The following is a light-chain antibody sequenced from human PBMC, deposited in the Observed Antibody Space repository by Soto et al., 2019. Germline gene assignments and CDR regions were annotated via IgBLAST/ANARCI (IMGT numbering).Light chain of an antibody. CDR2: AAS. CDR1: QSISSY. J-gene: IGKJ1*01. V-gene: IGKV1-39*01. CDR3: QQSYSRMT. Sequence: DIQMTQSPSSLSASLGDGVTIXXRASQSISSYVSWYQQKPGKAPKLLIYAASRLESGVPSRFSGSRSGTDFTLTISSLQPEDFATYYCQQSYSRMTFGQGTKVDIK.